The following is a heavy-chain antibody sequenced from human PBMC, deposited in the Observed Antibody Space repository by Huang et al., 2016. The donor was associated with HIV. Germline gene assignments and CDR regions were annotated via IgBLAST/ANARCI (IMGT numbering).Heavy chain of an antibody. CDR3: VKDQGHTFMVRYHFDF. J-gene: IGHJ4*02. CDR2: ISYEGSEK. CDR1: GFTFSTYG. Sequence: QVQLVESGGGVVQPGRSLRLSCAASGFTFSTYGMHWVRQAPGKGRGWVTVISYEGSEKDYADSVKGRFTSSRDNSNNTLYLQMNSLRADDTAVYYCVKDQGHTFMVRYHFDFWGQGTLVTVSS. D-gene: IGHD3-10*01. V-gene: IGHV3-30*18.